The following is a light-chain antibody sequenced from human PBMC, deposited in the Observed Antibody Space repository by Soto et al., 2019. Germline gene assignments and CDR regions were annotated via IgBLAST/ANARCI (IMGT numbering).Light chain of an antibody. J-gene: IGLJ1*01. Sequence: QSVLPQPRSVSGSPGQSVTISCTGTSSDVGGYNYVSWYQQHPDKAPKLMIFDVNKRPSGVPDRFSGSKSGNTASLTISGLQAEDEADYYCCSYAGSYTYVFGIGTKVTVL. CDR1: SSDVGGYNY. V-gene: IGLV2-11*01. CDR2: DVN. CDR3: CSYAGSYTYV.